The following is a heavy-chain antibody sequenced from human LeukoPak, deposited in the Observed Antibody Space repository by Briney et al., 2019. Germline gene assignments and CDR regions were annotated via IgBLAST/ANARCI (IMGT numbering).Heavy chain of an antibody. V-gene: IGHV4-34*01. CDR3: AGDYYGSGSSDY. J-gene: IGHJ4*02. D-gene: IGHD3-10*01. Sequence: SETLSLTCAVYGGSFSGYYWSWIRQPPGKGLEWIGEINHSGSTNYNPSLKSRFTISVDTSKNQFSLKLSSVTAADTAVYYRAGDYYGSGSSDYWGQGTLVTVSS. CDR2: INHSGST. CDR1: GGSFSGYY.